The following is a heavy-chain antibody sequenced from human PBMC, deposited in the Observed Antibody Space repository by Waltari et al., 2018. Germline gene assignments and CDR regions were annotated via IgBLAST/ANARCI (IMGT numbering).Heavy chain of an antibody. CDR1: GGSISSSSYY. CDR3: ARALGYCSSTSCYGSFDY. J-gene: IGHJ4*02. V-gene: IGHV4-39*07. CDR2: IYYSGST. D-gene: IGHD2-2*01. Sequence: QLQLQESGPGLVKPSETLSLTCTVSGGSISSSSYYWGWIRQPPGKGLEWIGSIYYSGSTDYNPALKSRVTIPVDTSKNQFSLKLSSVTAADTAVYYCARALGYCSSTSCYGSFDYWGQGTLVTVSS.